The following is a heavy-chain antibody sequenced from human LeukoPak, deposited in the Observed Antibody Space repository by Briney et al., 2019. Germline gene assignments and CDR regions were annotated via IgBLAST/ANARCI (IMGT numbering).Heavy chain of an antibody. CDR2: IYYSGST. CDR1: GGSINSYY. Sequence: PSETLSLTCTVSGGSINSYYWSWIRQPPGGGLEWIGYIYYSGSTNYNPSLKSRVTISVDTSRNQFSLRLTSVTAADTAVYYCARRYYDSSGYYYFDYWGQGTLVTVSS. J-gene: IGHJ4*02. V-gene: IGHV4-59*01. D-gene: IGHD3-22*01. CDR3: ARRYYDSSGYYYFDY.